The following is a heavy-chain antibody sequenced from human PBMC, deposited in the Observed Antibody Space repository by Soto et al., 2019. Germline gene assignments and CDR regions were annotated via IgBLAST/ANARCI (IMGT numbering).Heavy chain of an antibody. CDR2: ISGSGGST. Sequence: PGGSLRLSCAASGFTFSSYAMSWVRQAPGKGLEWVSAISGSGGSTYYADSVKGRFTISRDNSKNTLYLQMNSLRAEDTAVYYCAKAGSRMVRRYRDYYYYGMDVWGQGTTVTVSS. CDR1: GFTFSSYA. CDR3: AKAGSRMVRRYRDYYYYGMDV. D-gene: IGHD3-10*01. V-gene: IGHV3-23*01. J-gene: IGHJ6*02.